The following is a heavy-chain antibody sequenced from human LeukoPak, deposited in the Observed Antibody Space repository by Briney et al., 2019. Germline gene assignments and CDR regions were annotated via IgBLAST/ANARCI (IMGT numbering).Heavy chain of an antibody. Sequence: PSETLSLTCAVWGGSFSVYYWSWIRQPPGKGLEWIGEINHSGSTNYNPSLKSRVTISVDTSKNQFSLKLSSVTAADTAVYYCARGRIAYSYYYYYMDVWGKGTTVTVSS. CDR2: INHSGST. V-gene: IGHV4-34*01. J-gene: IGHJ6*03. CDR1: GGSFSVYY. CDR3: ARGRIAYSYYYYYMDV. D-gene: IGHD2-21*01.